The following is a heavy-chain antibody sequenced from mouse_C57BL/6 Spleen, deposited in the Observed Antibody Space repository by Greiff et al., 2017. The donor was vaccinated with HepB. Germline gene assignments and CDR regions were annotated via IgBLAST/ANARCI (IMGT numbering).Heavy chain of an antibody. CDR1: GYTFTDYY. Sequence: VQLKESGPELVKPGASVKISCKASGYTFTDYYMNWVKQSHGKSLEWIGDINPNNGGTSYNQKFKGKATLTVDKSSSTAYMELRSLTSEDSAVYYCARGRGPYDYDWFAYWGQGTLVTVSA. CDR3: ARGRGPYDYDWFAY. D-gene: IGHD2-4*01. V-gene: IGHV1-26*01. CDR2: INPNNGGT. J-gene: IGHJ3*01.